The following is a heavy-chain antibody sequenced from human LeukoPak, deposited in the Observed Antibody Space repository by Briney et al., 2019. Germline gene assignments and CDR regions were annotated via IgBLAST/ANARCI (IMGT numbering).Heavy chain of an antibody. Sequence: PVKVSCKASGGTFSSYAISWVRQAPGQGLEWMGRIIPILGIANYAQKFQGRVTITADKSTSTAYMELSSLRSEDTAVYYCATTPSTDCSSTSCYGFDYWGQGTLVTVSS. V-gene: IGHV1-69*04. D-gene: IGHD2-2*01. CDR3: ATTPSTDCSSTSCYGFDY. CDR1: GGTFSSYA. J-gene: IGHJ4*02. CDR2: IIPILGIA.